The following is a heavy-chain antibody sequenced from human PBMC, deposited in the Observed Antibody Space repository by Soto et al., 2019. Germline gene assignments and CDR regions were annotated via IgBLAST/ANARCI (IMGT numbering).Heavy chain of an antibody. D-gene: IGHD3-10*01. Sequence: GSLRLSCAASGVTFSSYAMSWVRQAPGKGLEWVSAISGSGGSTYYADSVKGRFTISRDNSKNTLYLQMNSLRAEDTAVYYCAKSHVWFGDPCDYWGQGTLVTVSS. CDR1: GVTFSSYA. J-gene: IGHJ4*02. CDR2: ISGSGGST. V-gene: IGHV3-23*01. CDR3: AKSHVWFGDPCDY.